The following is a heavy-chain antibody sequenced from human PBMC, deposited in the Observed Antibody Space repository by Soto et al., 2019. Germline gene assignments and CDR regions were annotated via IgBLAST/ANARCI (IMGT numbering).Heavy chain of an antibody. V-gene: IGHV4-31*03. CDR3: ARGLVAVMYATEEAINSQFDS. D-gene: IGHD2-8*02. Sequence: SETLSLTCTVSDDSIKSGGSYWSWVRQHPGKGLEWISFIYNSGATYYNPSLKTRVVASIDKSQNRFSLKVNSVTAADTAVYLCARGLVAVMYATEEAINSQFDSWGPGTLVTVSS. CDR2: IYNSGAT. J-gene: IGHJ4*02. CDR1: DDSIKSGGSY.